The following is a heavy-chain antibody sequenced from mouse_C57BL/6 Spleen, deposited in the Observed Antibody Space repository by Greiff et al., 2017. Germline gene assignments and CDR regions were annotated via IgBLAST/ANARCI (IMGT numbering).Heavy chain of an antibody. CDR1: GYTFTSYW. CDR3: ARETAQADDYYAMDY. J-gene: IGHJ4*01. V-gene: IGHV1-52*01. Sequence: QVQLQQPGAELVRPGSSVKLSCKASGYTFTSYWMHWVKQRPIQGLEWIGNIDPSDSETHYNQKFKDKATLTVDKSSSTAYMQLSSLTSEDSAVYYCARETAQADDYYAMDYWGQGTSVTVSS. D-gene: IGHD3-2*02. CDR2: IDPSDSET.